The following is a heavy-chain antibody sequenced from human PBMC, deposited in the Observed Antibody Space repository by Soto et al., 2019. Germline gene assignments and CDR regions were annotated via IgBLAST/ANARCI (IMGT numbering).Heavy chain of an antibody. CDR3: ARGSKGYDYDFWSGRYYYYYYMDV. Sequence: SETLSLTCAVYGGSFSGYYWSWIRQPPGKGLEWIGEINHSGSTNYNPSLKSRVTISVDTSKNQFSLKLSSVTAADTAVYYCARGSKGYDYDFWSGRYYYYYYMDVWGKGTTVTVSS. CDR1: GGSFSGYY. J-gene: IGHJ6*03. V-gene: IGHV4-34*01. CDR2: INHSGST. D-gene: IGHD3-3*01.